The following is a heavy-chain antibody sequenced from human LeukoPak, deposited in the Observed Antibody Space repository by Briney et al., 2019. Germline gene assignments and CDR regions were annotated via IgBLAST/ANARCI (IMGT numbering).Heavy chain of an antibody. CDR3: ARWYNWNYGDPLGGGPFDY. CDR2: ISAYNGNA. Sequence: ASVKVSCKASGYTFTSYGISWVRQAPGQGLEWMGWISAYNGNANYAQKLQGRVTMTTDTSTSTAYMELRSLRSDDTAVYYCARWYNWNYGDPLGGGPFDYWGQGTLVTVSS. J-gene: IGHJ4*02. CDR1: GYTFTSYG. D-gene: IGHD1-7*01. V-gene: IGHV1-18*01.